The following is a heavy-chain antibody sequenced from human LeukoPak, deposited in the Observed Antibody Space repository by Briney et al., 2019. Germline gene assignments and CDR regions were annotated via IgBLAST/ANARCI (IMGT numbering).Heavy chain of an antibody. V-gene: IGHV4-4*07. CDR1: GGFISTYY. J-gene: IGHJ4*02. D-gene: IGHD3-22*01. CDR3: AREAFSSGYYDDY. Sequence: SETLSLTCTVSGGFISTYYWSWIRQPAGKGLEWIGRIYTSGSTNYNPSLKSRVTMSVDTPKNQFSLKLSSVTAADTAVYYCAREAFSSGYYDDYWGQGTLVTVSS. CDR2: IYTSGST.